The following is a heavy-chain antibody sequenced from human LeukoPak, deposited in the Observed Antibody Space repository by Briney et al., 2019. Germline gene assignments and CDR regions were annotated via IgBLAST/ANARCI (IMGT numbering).Heavy chain of an antibody. CDR3: ARPPGVGATSFDY. Sequence: GESLKISCRGSGYSFSNYWIAWVRRMPGKGLEWMGIIFPADSDTRYSPSLQGQVTISVDKSINTAYLQWSSLKASDSAMYYCARPPGVGATSFDYWGQGTLVTVSS. D-gene: IGHD1-26*01. V-gene: IGHV5-51*01. CDR2: IFPADSDT. J-gene: IGHJ4*02. CDR1: GYSFSNYW.